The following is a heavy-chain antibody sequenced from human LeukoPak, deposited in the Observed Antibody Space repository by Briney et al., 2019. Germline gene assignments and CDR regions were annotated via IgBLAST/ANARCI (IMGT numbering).Heavy chain of an antibody. D-gene: IGHD3-10*01. CDR1: GFTFSSYA. CDR3: ANLAVWFGELLYGMDV. J-gene: IGHJ6*02. V-gene: IGHV3-23*01. Sequence: QPGGSLRLSCAASGFTFSSYAMSWVRQAPGKGLEWVSAISGSGGSTYYADSVKGRFTISRDNSKNTLYLQMNSLRAEDTAVYYCANLAVWFGELLYGMDVWGQGTTVTVSS. CDR2: ISGSGGST.